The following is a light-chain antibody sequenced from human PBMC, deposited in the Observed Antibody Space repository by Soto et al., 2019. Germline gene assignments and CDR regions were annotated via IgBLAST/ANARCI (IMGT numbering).Light chain of an antibody. CDR3: SSYITSNTRQIV. CDR2: DVS. Sequence: QSALTQPASVSGSPGQSITISCTGTSSDVGGYNYVSWYQHHPGKAPKLMIYDVSNRPSGVSNRFSGSKSGNTASLTISGLQPEDEADYYCSSYITSNTRQIVLGTGTKLTVL. CDR1: SSDVGGYNY. V-gene: IGLV2-14*03. J-gene: IGLJ1*01.